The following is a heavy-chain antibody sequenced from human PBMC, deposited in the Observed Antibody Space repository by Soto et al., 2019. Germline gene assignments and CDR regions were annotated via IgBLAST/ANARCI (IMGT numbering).Heavy chain of an antibody. Sequence: PGGSLRLSCAATGFSVGDNPMNWVRQTPGKGLEWVSIIYTNGNTYYTDSVKGRFTISRDNSKNTLYLQMNNLRLEDTAVYYCARGPKQLAFSRRKYIEFYFDYWGRGTLVTVSS. CDR2: IYTNGNT. D-gene: IGHD1-1*01. V-gene: IGHV3-53*01. CDR1: GFSVGDNP. J-gene: IGHJ4*02. CDR3: ARGPKQLAFSRRKYIEFYFDY.